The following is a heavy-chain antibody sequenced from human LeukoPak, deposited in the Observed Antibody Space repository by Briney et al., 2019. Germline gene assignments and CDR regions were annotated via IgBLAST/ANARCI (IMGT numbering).Heavy chain of an antibody. D-gene: IGHD3-16*01. CDR2: ISGSGDST. CDR1: GFTFSNYA. V-gene: IGHV3-23*01. Sequence: GRSLRLSCEASGFTFSNYAMHWVRQAPGKGLEWVSGISGSGDSTDYAESVKGRFTISRDNSKNTMYLQMNSLRAEDTAVYYCAKDMRFDPWGQGTLVTVSS. J-gene: IGHJ5*02. CDR3: AKDMRFDP.